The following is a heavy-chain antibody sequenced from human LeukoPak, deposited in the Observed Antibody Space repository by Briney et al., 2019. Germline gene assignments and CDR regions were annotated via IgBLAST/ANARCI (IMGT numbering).Heavy chain of an antibody. Sequence: SETLSLTCTVSGGSISSYYWSWIRQPPGKGLEWIGYIYYSGSTNYNPSLKSRVTISVDTSKNQFSLKLSSVTAADTAVYYCARGVVGATAQPFDYWGQGTLVTVSS. CDR1: GGSISSYY. CDR3: ARGVVGATAQPFDY. J-gene: IGHJ4*02. CDR2: IYYSGST. D-gene: IGHD1-26*01. V-gene: IGHV4-59*01.